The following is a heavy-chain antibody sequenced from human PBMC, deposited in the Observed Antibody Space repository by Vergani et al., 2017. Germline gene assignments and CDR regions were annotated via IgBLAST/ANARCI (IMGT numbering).Heavy chain of an antibody. J-gene: IGHJ4*02. CDR1: GYSITNYW. Sequence: EVQLVQSGAEVKKPGESLKISCQSSGYSITNYWIAWVRQRPGKGLEWMGIIYAGDSDVRYSPSFQGQVTMSVDKSLSTAYLQWSSLKASDTATYYCARHEGYGDYYFDYWGQGTLVTVSS. CDR3: ARHEGYGDYYFDY. V-gene: IGHV5-51*01. CDR2: IYAGDSDV. D-gene: IGHD4-17*01.